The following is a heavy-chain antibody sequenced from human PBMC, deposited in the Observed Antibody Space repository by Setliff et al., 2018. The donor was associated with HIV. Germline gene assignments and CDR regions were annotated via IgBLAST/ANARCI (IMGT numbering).Heavy chain of an antibody. CDR1: GGSMNNYY. D-gene: IGHD5-12*01. V-gene: IGHV4-59*01. Sequence: SETLSLTCTVFGGSMNNYYWNWIRQSPGKGLEWIGYIYYSGSTTYNPTLKSRVTMSIDTSKNQFSLKVRSVSAADTAVYYCARQNSGSAPGPFDYWGQGILVTVSS. CDR3: ARQNSGSAPGPFDY. J-gene: IGHJ4*02. CDR2: IYYSGST.